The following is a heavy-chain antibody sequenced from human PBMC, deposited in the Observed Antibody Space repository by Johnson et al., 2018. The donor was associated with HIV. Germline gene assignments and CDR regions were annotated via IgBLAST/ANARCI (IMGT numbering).Heavy chain of an antibody. J-gene: IGHJ3*02. V-gene: IGHV3-20*04. CDR2: INWNGGST. CDR1: GFTFDDYG. Sequence: VQLVESGGGVGQPGRYLRLSCAASGFTFDDYGMSWVRQAPGKGLEWVSGINWNGGSTGYADSVKGRFTISRDNAKNSLYVQMNSLRAEDTALYYCARGVRDSSGYPFAFDIWGQGTMVIVPS. D-gene: IGHD3-22*01. CDR3: ARGVRDSSGYPFAFDI.